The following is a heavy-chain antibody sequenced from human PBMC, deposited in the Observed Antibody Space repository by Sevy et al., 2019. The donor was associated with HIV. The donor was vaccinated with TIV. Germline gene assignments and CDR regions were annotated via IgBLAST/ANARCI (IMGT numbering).Heavy chain of an antibody. V-gene: IGHV3-30-3*01. CDR3: ARVAVEDCTDDCYHRFDY. D-gene: IGHD2-21*02. J-gene: IGHJ4*02. CDR2: ISYSGTNK. Sequence: GGSLRLSCAASGFTFTLYAIHWVRQAPGKGLEWVALISYSGTNKYYADSVKGRFTISRDDSKNTAYLQMTNLRTDDTAVYYCARVAVEDCTDDCYHRFDYWGQGTQVTVSS. CDR1: GFTFTLYA.